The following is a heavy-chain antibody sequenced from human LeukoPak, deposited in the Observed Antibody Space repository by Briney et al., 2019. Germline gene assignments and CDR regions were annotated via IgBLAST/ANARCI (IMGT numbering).Heavy chain of an antibody. D-gene: IGHD3-9*01. V-gene: IGHV3-66*01. CDR1: GFTVSSNY. CDR3: AKDFYDILTGHDY. CDR2: IYSGGST. J-gene: IGHJ4*02. Sequence: PGGSLRLSCAASGFTVSSNYMSWVRQAPGKGLEWVSVIYSGGSTYYADSVKGRFTISRDNSKNTLYLQMNSLRAEDTAVYYCAKDFYDILTGHDYWGQGTLVTVSS.